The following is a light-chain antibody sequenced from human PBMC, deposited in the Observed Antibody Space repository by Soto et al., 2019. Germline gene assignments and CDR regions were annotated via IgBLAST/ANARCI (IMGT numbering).Light chain of an antibody. J-gene: IGKJ1*01. V-gene: IGKV1-39*01. CDR1: QPIGTS. CDR2: SAS. Sequence: DIQMTQSPSSLSASVGDSVTVTCRASQPIGTSLHWYQQRPGKAPKVLISSASRLQSGVSSRFSGSGSGTNFTLTISSLRPEDSATYYCLQGYNTCWTFGQGTKVEIK. CDR3: LQGYNTCWT.